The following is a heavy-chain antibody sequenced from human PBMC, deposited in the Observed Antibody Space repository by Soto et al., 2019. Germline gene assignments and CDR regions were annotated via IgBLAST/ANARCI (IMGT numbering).Heavy chain of an antibody. CDR2: INHSGST. Sequence: SETLSLTCAVYGGSFSGYYWSWIRQPPGKGLEWIGEINHSGSTNYNPSLKSRVTISVDTSKNQFSLKLSSVTAADTAVYYCAREGLEDCSSTSCYAEGDYYYMDVWGKGTTVTDSS. CDR1: GGSFSGYY. CDR3: AREGLEDCSSTSCYAEGDYYYMDV. D-gene: IGHD2-2*01. J-gene: IGHJ6*03. V-gene: IGHV4-34*01.